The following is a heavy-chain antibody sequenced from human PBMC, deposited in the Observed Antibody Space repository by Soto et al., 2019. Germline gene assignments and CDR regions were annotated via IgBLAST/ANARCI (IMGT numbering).Heavy chain of an antibody. CDR3: ARHGYSNSYDY. D-gene: IGHD4-4*01. CDR1: GGSISSSSYY. CDR2: IFYSGST. V-gene: IGHV4-39*01. J-gene: IGHJ4*02. Sequence: QLQLQESGPGLVKPSETLSLTCTVSGGSISSSSYYWGWIRQPPGKGLEWIGSIFYSGSTYYNPSLKSRVTISVDTSKNQFSLKLSAVTAADTAVYYCARHGYSNSYDYWGQGTLVTVSS.